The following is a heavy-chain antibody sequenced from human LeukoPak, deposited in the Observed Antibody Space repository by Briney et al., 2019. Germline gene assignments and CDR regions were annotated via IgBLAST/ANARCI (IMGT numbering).Heavy chain of an antibody. CDR1: GFTFSSYW. D-gene: IGHD5-24*01. Sequence: GGSLRLSCAASGFTFSSYWMSWVRQAPGKGLEWVANIKQHGSEKYYVDSVKGRFTISRDNAKNSLYLQMNSLRAEDTAVYYCAREADDGVYYFDYWGQGTLVTVSS. CDR2: IKQHGSEK. CDR3: AREADDGVYYFDY. V-gene: IGHV3-7*01. J-gene: IGHJ4*02.